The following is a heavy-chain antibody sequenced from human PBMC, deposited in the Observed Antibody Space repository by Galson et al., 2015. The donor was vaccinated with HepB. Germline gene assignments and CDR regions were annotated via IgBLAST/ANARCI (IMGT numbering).Heavy chain of an antibody. J-gene: IGHJ4*02. CDR1: GFTFSDYY. CDR2: INHSGST. D-gene: IGHD4-17*01. V-gene: IGHV4-34*01. Sequence: LRLSCAASGFTFSDYYMSWIRQAPGKGLEWIGEINHSGSTNYNPSLKSRVTISVDTSKNQFSLKLSSVTAADTAVYYCASTVTTGDYWGQGTLVTVSS. CDR3: ASTVTTGDY.